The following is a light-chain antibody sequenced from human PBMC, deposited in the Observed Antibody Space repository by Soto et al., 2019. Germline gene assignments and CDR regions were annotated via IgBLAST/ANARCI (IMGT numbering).Light chain of an antibody. J-gene: IGKJ5*01. CDR1: QSIGDS. CDR3: QQYNSYSVT. V-gene: IGKV1-5*01. CDR2: DAS. Sequence: DIQMTQSPSTLSASVGDRVTITCRASQSIGDSLAWYQQKPGKAPKLLIYDASSLESGVPSRFSGSGSGTEFTLTISSLQPDDFATYYCQQYNSYSVTFGQGTRLENK.